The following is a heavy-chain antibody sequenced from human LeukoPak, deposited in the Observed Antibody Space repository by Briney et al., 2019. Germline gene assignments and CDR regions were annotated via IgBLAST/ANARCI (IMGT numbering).Heavy chain of an antibody. J-gene: IGHJ4*02. V-gene: IGHV3-23*01. D-gene: IGHD2-2*01. CDR1: GCTFSSYA. CDR2: ISGSGGST. CDR3: AKWGYCSGTSCHFDY. Sequence: PGGSLRLSCAASGCTFSSYAMSWVRQAPGKGLEWVSAISGSGGSTYYADSVKGRFTISRDNSKNTLYLQMNRLRAEDTAVYYCAKWGYCSGTSCHFDYWGQGTLVTVSS.